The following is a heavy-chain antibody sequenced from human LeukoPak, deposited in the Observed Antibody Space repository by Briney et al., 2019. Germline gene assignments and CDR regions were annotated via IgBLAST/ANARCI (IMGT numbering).Heavy chain of an antibody. CDR3: AREPTYTSSWYATCDY. D-gene: IGHD6-13*01. CDR1: GFTFSNYN. V-gene: IGHV3-48*01. CDR2: ITGSSSSI. J-gene: IGHJ4*02. Sequence: GGSLRLSCAASGFTFSNYNMNWVSQAPGEVLEWISYITGSSSSIYYADSVKGRVTISRDNAKNSLYLQMNSLRAEDTAVYYCAREPTYTSSWYATCDYWGQGIQVTVSS.